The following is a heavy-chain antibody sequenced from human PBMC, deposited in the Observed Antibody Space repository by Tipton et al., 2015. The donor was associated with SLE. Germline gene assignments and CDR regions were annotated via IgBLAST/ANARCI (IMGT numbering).Heavy chain of an antibody. D-gene: IGHD4-17*01. Sequence: TLSLTCTVSGGSISSGSFYWSWIRQPAGKGLEWIGRIYTSGSTNYNPSLKSLVTISVDTSKNQFSLKLSSVTAADTAVYYCARRRTVKPFDYWGQGTLVTVSS. CDR1: GGSISSGSFY. CDR2: IYTSGST. CDR3: ARRRTVKPFDY. J-gene: IGHJ4*02. V-gene: IGHV4-61*02.